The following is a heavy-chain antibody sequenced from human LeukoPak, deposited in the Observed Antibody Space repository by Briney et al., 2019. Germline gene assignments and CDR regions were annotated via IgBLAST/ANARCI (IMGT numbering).Heavy chain of an antibody. Sequence: SETLSLTCTVSGGSISSYYWSWLRQPPGKGLEWIGYIYYSGSTNYNPSLKSRVTISVDTSENQFSLNLNSVTAADTAVYYCARGQGYSYDYYFDYWGQGTLVTVSS. J-gene: IGHJ4*02. CDR1: GGSISSYY. CDR3: ARGQGYSYDYYFDY. CDR2: IYYSGST. V-gene: IGHV4-59*01. D-gene: IGHD5-18*01.